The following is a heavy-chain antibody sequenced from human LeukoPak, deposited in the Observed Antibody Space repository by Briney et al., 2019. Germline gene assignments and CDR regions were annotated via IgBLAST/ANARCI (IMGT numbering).Heavy chain of an antibody. Sequence: ASVKVSCKASEYTFTSYYMHWVRQAPGQGLEWMGIINPSGGSTSYAQKFQGRVTMTRDTSTSTVYMELSSLRSEATAVYYCARDRAVAAAVDYWGQGTLVTVSS. D-gene: IGHD2-15*01. J-gene: IGHJ4*02. V-gene: IGHV1-46*01. CDR2: INPSGGST. CDR3: ARDRAVAAAVDY. CDR1: EYTFTSYY.